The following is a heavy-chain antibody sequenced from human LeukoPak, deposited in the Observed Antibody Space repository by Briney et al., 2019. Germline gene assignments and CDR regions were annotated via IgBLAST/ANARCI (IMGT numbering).Heavy chain of an antibody. Sequence: GASVKVSCKASGGTFSSYAISWVRQAPGQGLEWRGGIIPIFGTANYAQKFQGRVTITTDESTSTAYMELSSLRSEDTAVYYCARMCSSTSCYPRGNWFDPWGPGTLVTVSS. D-gene: IGHD2-2*01. CDR1: GGTFSSYA. CDR3: ARMCSSTSCYPRGNWFDP. V-gene: IGHV1-69*05. CDR2: IIPIFGTA. J-gene: IGHJ5*02.